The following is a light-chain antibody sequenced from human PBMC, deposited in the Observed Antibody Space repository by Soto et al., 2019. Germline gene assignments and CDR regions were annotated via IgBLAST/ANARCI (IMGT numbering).Light chain of an antibody. CDR1: HSTTNNY. CDR3: QQHGSSPIT. Sequence: EIGLTRSAIPLSYFPGYRATLSCGASHSTTNNYLSCQQQKAGQTHRLLIYGASIRATGIPERFSGSGSGTDFTLTISRLEPEDVAVYYCQQHGSSPITFGQGTRLEIK. V-gene: IGKV3-20*01. J-gene: IGKJ5*01. CDR2: GAS.